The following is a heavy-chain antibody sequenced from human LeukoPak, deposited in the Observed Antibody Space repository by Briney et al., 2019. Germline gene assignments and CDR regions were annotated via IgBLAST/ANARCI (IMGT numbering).Heavy chain of an antibody. D-gene: IGHD3-22*01. J-gene: IGHJ4*02. CDR2: INSDGSST. Sequence: PGGSLRLSCADSGFTFSRYWMHWVRQAPGKGLVWVSRINSDGSSTSYADSVQARFTISRDNAKNTLYLQMNSLRAEDTAVYYCARAGHYYDSSGPEDYWGQGTLVTVSS. CDR1: GFTFSRYW. CDR3: ARAGHYYDSSGPEDY. V-gene: IGHV3-74*01.